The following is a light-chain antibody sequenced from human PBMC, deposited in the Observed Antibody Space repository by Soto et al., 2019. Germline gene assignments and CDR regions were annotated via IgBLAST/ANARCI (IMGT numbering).Light chain of an antibody. CDR3: TSQTSGTTLVV. V-gene: IGLV2-14*01. CDR2: EVY. Sequence: QSALTQPASVSGSPGQSITISCTGTSSDIGDYNSVSWYQHHPGKAPKLMIYEVYNRPSGVSNRFSGSKSGNTASLTISGLQAEDEADYYCTSQTSGTTLVVFGGGTKLTVL. J-gene: IGLJ2*01. CDR1: SSDIGDYNS.